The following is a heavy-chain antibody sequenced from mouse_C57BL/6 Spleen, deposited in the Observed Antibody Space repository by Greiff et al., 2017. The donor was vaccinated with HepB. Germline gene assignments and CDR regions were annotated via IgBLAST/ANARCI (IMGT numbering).Heavy chain of an antibody. CDR2: INPSSGYT. D-gene: IGHD2-5*01. CDR3: AREGDYSNYVGFAY. J-gene: IGHJ3*01. CDR1: GYTFTSYT. V-gene: IGHV1-4*01. Sequence: QVQLQQSGAELARPGASVKMSCKASGYTFTSYTMHWVKQRPGQGLEWIGYINPSSGYTKYNQKFKDKATLTADTSSNTAYMQLSSLTTEDSAIYYCAREGDYSNYVGFAYWGQGTLVTVSA.